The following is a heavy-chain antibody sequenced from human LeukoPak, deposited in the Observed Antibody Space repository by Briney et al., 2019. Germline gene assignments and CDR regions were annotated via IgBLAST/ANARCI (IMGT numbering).Heavy chain of an antibody. V-gene: IGHV4-59*01. Sequence: SETLSLTCTVSGGSISSYYWSWIRQPPGKGLEWIGYIYYSGSTNYNPSLKSRVTISVDTSKNQFSLTLSSVTAADTAVYYCASTEGRDGYNYLDYWGQGTLVTVSS. J-gene: IGHJ4*02. D-gene: IGHD5-24*01. CDR1: GGSISSYY. CDR3: ASTEGRDGYNYLDY. CDR2: IYYSGST.